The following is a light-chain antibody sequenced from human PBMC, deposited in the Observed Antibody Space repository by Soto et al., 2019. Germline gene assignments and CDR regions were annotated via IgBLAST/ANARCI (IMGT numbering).Light chain of an antibody. CDR3: QQYGNTPWT. CDR1: QSVSNNF. Sequence: VVLTQFPGTLSLSPGETPTLSCGASQSVSNNFLGWYQQKPGLPPRLLIYEASSRANGIPERFSGRGSGTQFTLTISRLEPEDFAVYYCQQYGNTPWTFGRGTKVDIK. CDR2: EAS. J-gene: IGKJ1*01. V-gene: IGKV3D-20*01.